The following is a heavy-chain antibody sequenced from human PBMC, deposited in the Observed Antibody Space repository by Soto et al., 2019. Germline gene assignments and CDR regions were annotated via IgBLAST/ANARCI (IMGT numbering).Heavy chain of an antibody. CDR2: ISAYNGTT. V-gene: IGHV1-18*01. CDR3: ARGDITPEVYFDY. CDR1: GGTFSSYA. D-gene: IGHD3-10*01. Sequence: GGSVKVSCKASGGTFSSYAISWVRQAPGQGLEWMGWISAYNGTTNYAQKLQGRVMMTTDTSTSTAYMELRSLRSDDTAVYYCARGDITPEVYFDYWGQGTLVTVSS. J-gene: IGHJ4*02.